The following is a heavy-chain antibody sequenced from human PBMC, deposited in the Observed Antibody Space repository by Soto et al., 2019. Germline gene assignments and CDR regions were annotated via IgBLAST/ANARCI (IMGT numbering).Heavy chain of an antibody. CDR1: GFTFSSYA. J-gene: IGHJ6*02. CDR2: ISYDGINK. D-gene: IGHD3-10*01. V-gene: IGHV3-30-3*01. CDR3: ASDQGHHYYGSGIRGDDYYYYGMDV. Sequence: QVQLVESGGVVVQPGRSLRLSCAASGFTFSSYAMHWVRQAPGKGLEWVAVISYDGINKYYADSVKGRFTISRDNSKNTPTLQMNSLRAEDTAVYYCASDQGHHYYGSGIRGDDYYYYGMDVRGQGTTVTVSS.